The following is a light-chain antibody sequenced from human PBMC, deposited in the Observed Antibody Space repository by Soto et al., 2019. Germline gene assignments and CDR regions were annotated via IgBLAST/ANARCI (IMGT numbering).Light chain of an antibody. CDR3: QQYGSSPYT. CDR1: QSVTSNN. V-gene: IGKV3-20*01. J-gene: IGKJ2*01. CDR2: GAS. Sequence: ETVLTQSPGTLSLSPGERATLSCRANQSVTSNNLAWYQQKPDQAPRLLIYGASSRATGIPDRFSGSGSGKDFTLTVSRLEPEDFAVYYCQQYGSSPYTFGQGTKLEI.